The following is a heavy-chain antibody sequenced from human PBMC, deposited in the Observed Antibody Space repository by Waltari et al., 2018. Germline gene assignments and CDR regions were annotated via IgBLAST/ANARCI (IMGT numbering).Heavy chain of an antibody. Sequence: QVRLQQSGPGLGKPSATLSLTCTVSCDSMNRYFCSWIRQPPGKGLEWIGYMSYSWTTNHNPSLKSRVTISIDMSKNQFTLKLSSVTAADTAIYYCARDGQSTSAYYGIHLWGQGTLVTVSS. CDR1: CDSMNRYF. CDR2: MSYSWTT. CDR3: ARDGQSTSAYYGIHL. J-gene: IGHJ1*01. V-gene: IGHV4-59*01. D-gene: IGHD3-3*01.